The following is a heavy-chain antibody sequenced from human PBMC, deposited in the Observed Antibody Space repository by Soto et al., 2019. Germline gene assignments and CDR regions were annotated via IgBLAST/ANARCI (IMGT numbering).Heavy chain of an antibody. CDR1: GFSISGDYY. Sequence: PSETLSLTCAVSGFSISGDYYWGWIRQPPGKGLEYIVSMYHSGSIYYNPSLKSRVTISVDTSKNQFSLRLASVTAADTAVYYCARLFHWNYQGPISFWGQGILVTVSS. CDR3: ARLFHWNYQGPISF. D-gene: IGHD1-7*01. V-gene: IGHV4-38-2*01. J-gene: IGHJ4*02. CDR2: MYHSGSI.